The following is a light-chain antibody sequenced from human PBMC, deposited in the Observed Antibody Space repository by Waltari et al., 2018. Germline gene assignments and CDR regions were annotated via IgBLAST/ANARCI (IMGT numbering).Light chain of an antibody. CDR1: CKSKNKGN. J-gene: IGKJ1*01. CDR3: QHYYSPPWT. Sequence: CKSKNKGNLAGYQQKPGKPPKQRIYWASTRESGFPDRFSGIVSGTDFTLTIISLQAEDGAVYYCQHYYSPPWTFGQGTKVETK. V-gene: IGKV4-1*01. CDR2: WAS.